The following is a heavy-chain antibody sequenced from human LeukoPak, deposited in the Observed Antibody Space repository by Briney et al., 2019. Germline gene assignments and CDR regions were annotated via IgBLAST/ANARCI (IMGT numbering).Heavy chain of an antibody. CDR1: GGSMNSNY. D-gene: IGHD1-26*01. V-gene: IGHV4-4*07. CDR2: MNPSGGT. J-gene: IGHJ4*02. CDR3: ARDWGVGATIAFDY. Sequence: SETLSLTCNVSGGSMNSNYWTWIRQPAGKGLEWIGRMNPSGGTNYNPSLKSRVTISVDTSKNQFSLKLSSVTAADTAVYYCARDWGVGATIAFDYWGQGTLVTVSS.